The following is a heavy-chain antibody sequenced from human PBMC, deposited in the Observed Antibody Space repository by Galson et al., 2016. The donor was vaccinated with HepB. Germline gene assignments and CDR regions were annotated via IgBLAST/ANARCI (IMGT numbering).Heavy chain of an antibody. CDR1: GSTFSNYG. V-gene: IGHV3-30*03. J-gene: IGHJ4*02. D-gene: IGHD2/OR15-2a*01. CDR3: ARRHEYCPPVGCSVDY. Sequence: SLRLSCAASGSTFSNYGMHWVRQAPGKGLEWVAADSMDGRRKFYADSVKGRFTISRDNSNSMLFLQMSSLRADDTAVYYRARRHEYCPPVGCSVDYWGQGTLVSVSS. CDR2: DSMDGRRK.